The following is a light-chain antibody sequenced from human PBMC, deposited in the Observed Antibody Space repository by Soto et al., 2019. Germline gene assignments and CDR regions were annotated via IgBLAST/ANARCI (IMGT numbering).Light chain of an antibody. CDR2: RND. CDR3: AAWDDRLSVWV. V-gene: IGLV1-47*01. Sequence: QSVLTQPPSASGTPGQRVTISCSRSRSNIGSDLVYWYQQVPGTAPKLLISRNDQRPSGVPDRFSGSMSGTSASLAISGLRSXDXAXXYCAAWDDRLSVWVFGGGTKLTVL. CDR1: RSNIGSDL. J-gene: IGLJ3*02.